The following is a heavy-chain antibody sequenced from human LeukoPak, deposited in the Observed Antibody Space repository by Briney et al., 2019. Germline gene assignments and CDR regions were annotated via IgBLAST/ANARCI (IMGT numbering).Heavy chain of an antibody. V-gene: IGHV3-21*01. CDR1: GFTFSSYS. CDR2: ISSSSSYI. Sequence: GGSLRLSCAASGFTFSSYSMNWVRQAPEKGLEWVSSISSSSSYIYYADSVKGRFTISRDNAKNSLYLQMNSLRAEDTAVYYCARDRVVRGVINDYWGQGTLVTVSS. J-gene: IGHJ4*02. CDR3: ARDRVVRGVINDY. D-gene: IGHD3-10*01.